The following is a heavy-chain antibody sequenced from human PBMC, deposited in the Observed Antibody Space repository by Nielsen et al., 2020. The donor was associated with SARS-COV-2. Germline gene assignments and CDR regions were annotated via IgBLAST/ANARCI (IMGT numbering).Heavy chain of an antibody. J-gene: IGHJ6*02. Sequence: SETLSLTCTVSGGSISSSSYYWGWIRQPPGTGLEWIGSIYYSGSTYYNPSLKSRVTISVDTSKNQFSLKLSSVTAADTAVYYCARLMTTVTSLRDYYYGMDVWGQGTTVTVSS. D-gene: IGHD4-11*01. CDR1: GGSISSSSYY. CDR2: IYYSGST. V-gene: IGHV4-39*01. CDR3: ARLMTTVTSLRDYYYGMDV.